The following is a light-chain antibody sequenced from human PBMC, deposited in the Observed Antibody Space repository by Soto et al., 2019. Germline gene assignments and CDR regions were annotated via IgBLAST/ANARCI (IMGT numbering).Light chain of an antibody. V-gene: IGKV3-20*01. CDR3: QQYASSPIT. J-gene: IGKJ5*01. CDR1: QTVGKNY. Sequence: EIVLTQSPGTLSLSPGERATLSCRASQTVGKNYLAWFQQKPAQAPRLLIYGASSRATGIPDRFSGSASGTDFTLTITRLEPEDVVIYHCQQYASSPITFGQGTRLEIK. CDR2: GAS.